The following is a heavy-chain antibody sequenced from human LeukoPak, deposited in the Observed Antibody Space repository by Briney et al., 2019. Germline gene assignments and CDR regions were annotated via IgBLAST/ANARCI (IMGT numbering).Heavy chain of an antibody. J-gene: IGHJ4*02. Sequence: GASVNVSCKASGYNFATYGFCWVRQAPGHGLGWMGWISANNGKTAYAQKFQGRVTLTTDTSTTTAYLELRTLRPDDTAVYYCAKVAGDRMDYWGQGTLVTVSS. D-gene: IGHD6-13*01. CDR2: ISANNGKT. V-gene: IGHV1-18*01. CDR1: GYNFATYG. CDR3: AKVAGDRMDY.